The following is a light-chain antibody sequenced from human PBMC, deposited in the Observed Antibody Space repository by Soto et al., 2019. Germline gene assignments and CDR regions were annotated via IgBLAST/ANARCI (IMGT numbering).Light chain of an antibody. CDR1: QGISSS. J-gene: IGKJ5*01. V-gene: IGKV1-9*01. Sequence: DIQLTQSPSFLSASVGDRVTITCRASQGISSSLAWYQQEPGKAPKLLIYAASTLQSGVPSRFSGSGSGTEFTLTISSLQPEDFATYFCQQLNSYPLTFGQGTRLEIK. CDR3: QQLNSYPLT. CDR2: AAS.